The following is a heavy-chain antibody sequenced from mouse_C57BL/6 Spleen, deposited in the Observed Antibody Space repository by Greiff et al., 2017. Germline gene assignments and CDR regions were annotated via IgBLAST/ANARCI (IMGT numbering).Heavy chain of an antibody. J-gene: IGHJ4*01. CDR3: ARWFLRWGAIDY. CDR1: GYSFTDYN. CDR2: INPNYGNN. V-gene: IGHV1-39*01. D-gene: IGHD2-12*01. Sequence: VQLQQPGPELVKPGASVKISCKASGYSFTDYNMNWVKQSNGKSLEWIGVINPNYGNNSYNQKLKGKATLTVDQSSSTAYMQLNILTSEDSAVYYCARWFLRWGAIDYWGQGTSVTVSS.